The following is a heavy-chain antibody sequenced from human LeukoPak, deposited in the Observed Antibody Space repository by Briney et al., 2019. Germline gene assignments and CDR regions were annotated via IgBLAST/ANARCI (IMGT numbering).Heavy chain of an antibody. D-gene: IGHD3-10*01. CDR3: ARARPGGKTMVQGVITRYYYYYMDV. Sequence: ASVKVSCKASGYTFTSYDINWVRQATGQGLEWMGWMNPNSGNTGYAQKFRGRVTMTRNTSISTAYMELSSLRSEDTAVYYCARARPGGKTMVQGVITRYYYYYMDVWGKGTTVTVSS. CDR1: GYTFTSYD. J-gene: IGHJ6*03. V-gene: IGHV1-8*01. CDR2: MNPNSGNT.